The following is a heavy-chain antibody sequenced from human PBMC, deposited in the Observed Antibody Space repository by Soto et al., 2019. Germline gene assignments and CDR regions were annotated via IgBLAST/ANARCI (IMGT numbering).Heavy chain of an antibody. J-gene: IGHJ6*02. CDR1: GGTFSSYA. CDR2: IIPIFGTA. V-gene: IGHV1-69*13. Sequence: SVKVSCKASGGTFSSYASSGVRQAPGQGLEWMGGIIPIFGTANYAQKFQGRVTITADESTSTAYMELSSLGSEDTAVYYCARGVNYDWSPAFVDVWGQGTTVTVSS. CDR3: ARGVNYDWSPAFVDV. D-gene: IGHD3-9*01.